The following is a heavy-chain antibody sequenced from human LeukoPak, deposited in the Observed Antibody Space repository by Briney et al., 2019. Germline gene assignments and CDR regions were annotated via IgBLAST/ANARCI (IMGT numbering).Heavy chain of an antibody. D-gene: IGHD6-13*01. V-gene: IGHV3-7*03. CDR3: ARDGPAAGLYFDY. J-gene: IGHJ4*02. CDR1: GFTFSDYW. Sequence: GGSLRLSCTASGFTFSDYWMSWVRQAPGKGPEWVANIHQDGGERYYVDSVKGRFTISRDNAKNSLYLQMNSLRAEDTAIYYCARDGPAAGLYFDYWGQGTLVTVSS. CDR2: IHQDGGER.